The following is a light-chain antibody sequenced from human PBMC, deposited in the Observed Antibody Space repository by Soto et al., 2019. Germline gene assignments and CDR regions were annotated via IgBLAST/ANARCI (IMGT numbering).Light chain of an antibody. V-gene: IGKV3-20*01. CDR3: QHSGDFRWT. CDR1: QSVSSTS. J-gene: IGKJ1*01. CDR2: GAS. Sequence: PGERATLSCSASQSVSSTSLACYQQKPGQAPRLLIYGASTRATCIPDRFSGSGSGTDFTLTISRLEPEDFAVYYCQHSGDFRWTFGQGTKVDIK.